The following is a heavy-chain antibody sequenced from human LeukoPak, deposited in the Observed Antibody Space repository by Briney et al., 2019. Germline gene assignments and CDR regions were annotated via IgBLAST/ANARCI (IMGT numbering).Heavy chain of an antibody. V-gene: IGHV1-2*02. CDR1: GYTFTGYY. CDR3: ARVLTGAHRDAFDI. J-gene: IGHJ3*02. D-gene: IGHD3-9*01. CDR2: INPNSGGT. Sequence: ASVKVSCKASGYTFTGYYMHWVRQAPGQGLEWMGWINPNSGGTNYAQKFQGRVTMTRDTSISTAYMELSRLRSDDTAVYYCARVLTGAHRDAFDIWGQGTMVTVSS.